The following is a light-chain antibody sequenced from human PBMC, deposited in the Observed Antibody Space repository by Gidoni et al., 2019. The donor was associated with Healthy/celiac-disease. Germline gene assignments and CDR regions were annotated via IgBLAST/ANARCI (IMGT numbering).Light chain of an antibody. Sequence: QSVLTQPPSVSVAPGQRATITCTGSRSNIGAGYDVHWYQQLPGTAPKLLIYGNSNRPSGVPDRFSGSKSGTSASLAITGLQAEDEADYYCQSYDSSLSGSVFGGGTKLTVL. CDR1: RSNIGAGYD. CDR2: GNS. J-gene: IGLJ3*02. V-gene: IGLV1-40*01. CDR3: QSYDSSLSGSV.